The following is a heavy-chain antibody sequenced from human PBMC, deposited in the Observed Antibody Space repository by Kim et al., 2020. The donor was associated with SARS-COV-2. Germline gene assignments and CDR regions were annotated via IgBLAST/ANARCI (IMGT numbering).Heavy chain of an antibody. J-gene: IGHJ4*02. CDR1: GGSINNYY. D-gene: IGHD1-26*01. CDR2: ISYTGSP. V-gene: IGHV4-59*01. Sequence: SETLSLTCTVSGGSINNYYWSWVRQPPGKRPAWIGWISYTGSPNYNPSFKSRVTISVDTSKNQFSLKLTSVTAADTAVYYCARFTGAQYYFDPWGPGTLVTVSS. CDR3: ARFTGAQYYFDP.